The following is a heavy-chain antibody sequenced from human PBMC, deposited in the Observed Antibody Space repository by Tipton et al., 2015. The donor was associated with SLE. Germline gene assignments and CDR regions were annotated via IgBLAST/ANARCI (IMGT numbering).Heavy chain of an antibody. CDR3: ARDKGGITGDEIPFDY. CDR1: GFTFSSCG. Sequence: GSLRLPCAASGFTFSSCGIHWVRQAPGKGLEWVSVIYSGGSTYYADSVKGRFTISRDNSKNTLYLQMNSLRAEDTAVYYCARDKGGITGDEIPFDYWGQGTLVTVSS. V-gene: IGHV3-53*01. D-gene: IGHD7-27*01. J-gene: IGHJ4*02. CDR2: IYSGGST.